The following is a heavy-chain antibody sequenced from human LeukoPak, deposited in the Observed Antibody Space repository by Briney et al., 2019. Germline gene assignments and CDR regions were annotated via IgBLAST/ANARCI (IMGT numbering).Heavy chain of an antibody. V-gene: IGHV3-23*01. CDR2: ISGSGGST. CDR1: GFTFSSYW. Sequence: PGGSLRLSCAASGFTFSSYWMHWVRQAPGKGLVWVSAISGSGGSTYYADSVKGRFTISRDNSKNTLYLQMNSLRAEDTAVYYCFHDYGDYPTQEDAFDIWGQGTMVTVSS. D-gene: IGHD4-17*01. CDR3: FHDYGDYPTQEDAFDI. J-gene: IGHJ3*02.